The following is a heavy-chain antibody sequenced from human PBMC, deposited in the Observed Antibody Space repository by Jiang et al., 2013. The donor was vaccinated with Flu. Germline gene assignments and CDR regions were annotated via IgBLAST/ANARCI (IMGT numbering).Heavy chain of an antibody. J-gene: IGHJ4*02. CDR3: TRSNDVLTGFYPPFDN. D-gene: IGHD3-9*01. CDR2: ISWDSGSM. CDR1: GFRFDDYA. Sequence: QLVESGGGLIQPGRSLRLSCAASGFRFDDYAMHWVRQGPGQGLEWISGISWDSGSMGYADSVKGRFTISRDNAKNSVYLQMNSLTIEDTALYFCTRSNDVLTGFYPPFDNWGQGTHVTVSS. V-gene: IGHV3-9*01.